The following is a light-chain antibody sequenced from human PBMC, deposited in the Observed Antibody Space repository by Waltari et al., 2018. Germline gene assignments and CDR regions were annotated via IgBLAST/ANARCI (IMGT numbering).Light chain of an antibody. V-gene: IGKV1-17*01. CDR1: QGISNH. J-gene: IGKJ2*03. CDR2: DAS. CDR3: LHYNSAPYS. Sequence: DIQMTQSPSSLSASVGDRVTITCRARQGISNHLNWYQQKPGKAPKRLIYDASSLQRGVPSRFSGSGSGPVVTRTISSLQPEDLATYYCLHYNSAPYSFGQGTKVEIK.